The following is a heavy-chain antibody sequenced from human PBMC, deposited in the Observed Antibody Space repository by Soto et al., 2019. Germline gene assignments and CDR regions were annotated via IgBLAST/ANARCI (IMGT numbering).Heavy chain of an antibody. CDR2: INAGNGNT. CDR1: GYTFTSYA. J-gene: IGHJ5*02. V-gene: IGHV1-3*01. CDR3: ARAQEVHRYCSSTSCYFAGNWFDP. D-gene: IGHD2-2*01. Sequence: GASVKVSCKASGYTFTSYAMHWVRQAPGQRLEWMGWINAGNGNTKYSQKFQGRVTITRDTSASTAYMELSSLRSEDTAVYYCARAQEVHRYCSSTSCYFAGNWFDPWGQGTLVTVSS.